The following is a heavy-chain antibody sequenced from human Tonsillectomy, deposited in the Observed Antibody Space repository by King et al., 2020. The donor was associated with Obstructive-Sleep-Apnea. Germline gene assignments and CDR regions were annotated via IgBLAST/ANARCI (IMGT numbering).Heavy chain of an antibody. V-gene: IGHV4-59*01. CDR3: AREYDILTD. Sequence: VQLQESGPGLVKPSETLSLTCTGSGGSISSYYWSWSRQPPVQGLEWIGYIHYSGITNSNPSLKMRVPTSVDTSKNQFSLKLSSVTAADTAVYYCAREYDILTDWGQGTLVTVSS. CDR1: GGSISSYY. CDR2: IHYSGIT. J-gene: IGHJ4*02. D-gene: IGHD3-9*01.